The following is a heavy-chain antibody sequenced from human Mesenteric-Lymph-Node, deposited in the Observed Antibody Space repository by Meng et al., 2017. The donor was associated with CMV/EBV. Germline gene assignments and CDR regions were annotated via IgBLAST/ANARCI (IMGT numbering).Heavy chain of an antibody. D-gene: IGHD5-12*01. CDR3: ARVHIVTTANWFDP. V-gene: IGHV1-2*02. Sequence: KASGYTFTGYRIHWVRQAPRQGLEWMGWINPNSGDTNYAQKFRGRVTMTRDTSINTAYMELSRLTSDDTAVYYCARVHIVTTANWFDPWGQGTLVTVSS. J-gene: IGHJ5*02. CDR1: GYTFTGYR. CDR2: INPNSGDT.